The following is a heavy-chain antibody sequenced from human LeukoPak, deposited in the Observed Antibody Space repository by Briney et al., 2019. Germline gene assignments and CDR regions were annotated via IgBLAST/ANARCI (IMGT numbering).Heavy chain of an antibody. CDR1: GYRFTAYY. V-gene: IGHV1-2*02. CDR3: ARDPAQSYYTDV. Sequence: ASVTVSCKASGYRFTAYYIHWVRQAPGQGLEWKGWINPKSPGTNYAQKFQGRVTMTRDTSISTAYMELSSLTSDDTAVYYCARDPAQSYYTDVWGIGTTVTVSS. CDR2: INPKSPGT. J-gene: IGHJ6*03.